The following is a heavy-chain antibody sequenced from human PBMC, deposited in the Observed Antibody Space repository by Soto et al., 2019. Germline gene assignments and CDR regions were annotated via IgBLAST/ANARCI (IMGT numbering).Heavy chain of an antibody. CDR1: GGTFSSYA. CDR2: IIPIFGTA. CDR3: AKGGYCCSNSCFRLFDP. V-gene: IGHV1-69*13. D-gene: IGHD2-2*01. J-gene: IGHJ5*02. Sequence: GASVKVSCKASGGTFSSYAISWVRQAPGQGLEWMGGIIPIFGTANYAQKFQGRVTITADESTSTAYMELSSLRSEDMAVYYCAKGGYCCSNSCFRLFDPRGQGALVTVSS.